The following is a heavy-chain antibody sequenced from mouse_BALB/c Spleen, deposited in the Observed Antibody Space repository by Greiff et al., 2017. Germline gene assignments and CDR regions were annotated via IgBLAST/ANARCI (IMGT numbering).Heavy chain of an antibody. Sequence: EVKLMESGPGLVKPSQSLSLTCTVTGYSITSDYAWNWIRQFPGNKLEWMGYISYSGSTSYNPSLKSRISITRDTSKNQFFLQLNSVTTEDTATYYCARWGITVDYWGQGTTLTVSS. CDR1: GYSITSDYA. V-gene: IGHV3-2*02. D-gene: IGHD2-4*01. CDR2: ISYSGST. J-gene: IGHJ2*01. CDR3: ARWGITVDY.